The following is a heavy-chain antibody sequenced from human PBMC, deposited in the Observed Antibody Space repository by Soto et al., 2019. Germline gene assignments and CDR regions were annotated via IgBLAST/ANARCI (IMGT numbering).Heavy chain of an antibody. Sequence: VQVPCTTSSGAFSSYAINWLRQAPGQGLEWMGGIIPIFGTANYAQKFQGRVTITADESTSIAYMELSSLRSEDTAVYYCARNLGANLHVSWGQGTLVTVSS. CDR2: IIPIFGTA. CDR1: SGAFSSYA. CDR3: ARNLGANLHVS. D-gene: IGHD1-26*01. V-gene: IGHV1-69*13. J-gene: IGHJ4*02.